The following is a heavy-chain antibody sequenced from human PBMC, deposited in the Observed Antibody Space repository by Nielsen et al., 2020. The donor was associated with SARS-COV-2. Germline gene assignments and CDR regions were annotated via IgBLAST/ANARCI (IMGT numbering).Heavy chain of an antibody. V-gene: IGHV3-11*01. Sequence: WIRQPPGKGLEWVSYISSSSSTIYYADSVKGRFTISRDNAKNSLYLQMNSLRAEDTALYRCARDPDIVLMVYGHGHAFDIWGQGTMVTVSS. J-gene: IGHJ3*02. CDR2: ISSSSSTI. CDR3: ARDPDIVLMVYGHGHAFDI. D-gene: IGHD2-8*01.